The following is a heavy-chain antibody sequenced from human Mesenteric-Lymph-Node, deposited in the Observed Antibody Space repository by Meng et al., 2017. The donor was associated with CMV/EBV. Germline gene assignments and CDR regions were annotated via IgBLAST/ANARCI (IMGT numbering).Heavy chain of an antibody. CDR3: AMGRATTVFY. J-gene: IGHJ4*02. CDR2: FYTGDKT. D-gene: IGHD1-26*01. CDR1: GFTVTSDY. Sequence: GESLKISCAASGFTVTSDYISWVCQAPGRGLEWVSVFYTGDKTYYRDSVKGRFTISRDTSKNTLHLQMNSLRPDDTAVYYCAMGRATTVFYWGQGTLVTVSS. V-gene: IGHV3-66*02.